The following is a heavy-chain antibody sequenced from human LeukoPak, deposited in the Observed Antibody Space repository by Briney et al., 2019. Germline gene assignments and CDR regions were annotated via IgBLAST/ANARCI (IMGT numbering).Heavy chain of an antibody. CDR2: INPSGGST. CDR1: GYSFTSYY. CDR3: ARASPSEWELLPPLPFDY. D-gene: IGHD1-26*01. V-gene: IGHV1-46*01. Sequence: ASVKVSCKASGYSFTSYYMHWVRQAPGQGLEWMGIINPSGGSTSYAQKFQGRVTMTRDTSTSAVYMELSSLRSEDTAVYYCARASPSEWELLPPLPFDYLGQGTLVTVSS. J-gene: IGHJ4*02.